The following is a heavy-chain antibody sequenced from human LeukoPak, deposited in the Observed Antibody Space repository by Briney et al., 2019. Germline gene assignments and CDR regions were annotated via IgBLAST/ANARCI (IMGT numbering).Heavy chain of an antibody. V-gene: IGHV4-34*01. CDR2: IYYSGST. CDR3: ARVAYCSSTSCYRRGPVAAGGYMDV. CDR1: GGSFSGYY. D-gene: IGHD2-2*01. J-gene: IGHJ6*03. Sequence: SETLSLTCAVYGGSFSGYYWGRIRQPPGKGLEWIGSIYYSGSTYYNPSLKSRVTISVDTSKNQFSLKLSSVTAADTAVYYCARVAYCSSTSCYRRGPVAAGGYMDVWGKGTTVTVSS.